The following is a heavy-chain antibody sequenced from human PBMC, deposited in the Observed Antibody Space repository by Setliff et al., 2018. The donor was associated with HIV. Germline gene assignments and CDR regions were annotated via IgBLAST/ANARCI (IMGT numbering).Heavy chain of an antibody. CDR1: GDSITNDDYY. D-gene: IGHD2-2*02. J-gene: IGHJ5*02. CDR2: IHYNGRT. V-gene: IGHV4-39*01. Sequence: SETLSLTCTVSGDSITNDDYYWGWIRQPPGKGLEWIAIIHYNGRTYYDPSLKSRVTIFVDTSKTQFYLKLRSVTASDTAVYYCARYTPKVDWFDPWGQGTLVTVSS. CDR3: ARYTPKVDWFDP.